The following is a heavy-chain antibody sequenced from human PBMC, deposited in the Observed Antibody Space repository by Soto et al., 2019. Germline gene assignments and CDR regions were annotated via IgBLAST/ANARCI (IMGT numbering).Heavy chain of an antibody. Sequence: QVQLVESGGGVVQPGGSLRLSCAASGFTFGTYAMHWVRQAPGKGLEWVAVIYYDGSNRYYGDAVKGRFTISRDNSKSTLSLQMSSLRPEDTAVYYCARAFCTNGVCYYFFDYWGHGTLVTVSS. CDR1: GFTFGTYA. D-gene: IGHD2-8*01. J-gene: IGHJ4*01. CDR2: IYYDGSNR. CDR3: ARAFCTNGVCYYFFDY. V-gene: IGHV3-33*01.